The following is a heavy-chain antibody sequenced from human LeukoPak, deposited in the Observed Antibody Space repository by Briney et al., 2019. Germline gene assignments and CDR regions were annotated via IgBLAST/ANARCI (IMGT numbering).Heavy chain of an antibody. Sequence: SETLSLTCTVSGGSISSYYWGWLRLPPGKGLEWIGYIYYSGSTNYNPSLKSRVTISVDTSKNQFSLKLSSVTAADTAVYYCAGTYVYYYYYYMDVWGKGTTVTISS. D-gene: IGHD3-16*01. J-gene: IGHJ6*03. CDR1: GGSISSYY. V-gene: IGHV4-59*01. CDR3: AGTYVYYYYYYMDV. CDR2: IYYSGST.